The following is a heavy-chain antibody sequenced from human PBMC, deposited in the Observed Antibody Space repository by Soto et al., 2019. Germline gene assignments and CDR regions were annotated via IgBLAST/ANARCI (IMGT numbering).Heavy chain of an antibody. Sequence: ASVKVSCKASGGTFSSYAISWVRQAPGQGLEWMGGIIPIFGTANYAQKFQGRVTITADESTSTAYMELSSLRSEDTAVYYCARVVTIFKEPRYYYYYGMDVWGQGTTVTVSS. CDR3: ARVVTIFKEPRYYYYYGMDV. V-gene: IGHV1-69*13. J-gene: IGHJ6*02. D-gene: IGHD3-3*01. CDR1: GGTFSSYA. CDR2: IIPIFGTA.